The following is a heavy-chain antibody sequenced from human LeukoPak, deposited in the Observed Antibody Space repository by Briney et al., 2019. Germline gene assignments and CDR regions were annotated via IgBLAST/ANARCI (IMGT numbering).Heavy chain of an antibody. J-gene: IGHJ4*02. CDR1: GFTFSDYY. V-gene: IGHV3-49*03. Sequence: GGSLRLSCAASGFTFSDYYMSWIRQAPGKGLEWVGFIRSKAYGGTTEYAASVKGRFTISRDDSKSIAYLQMNSLKTEDTAVYYCTRSRYRAFDYWGQGTLVTVSS. CDR3: TRSRYRAFDY. D-gene: IGHD2-15*01. CDR2: IRSKAYGGTT.